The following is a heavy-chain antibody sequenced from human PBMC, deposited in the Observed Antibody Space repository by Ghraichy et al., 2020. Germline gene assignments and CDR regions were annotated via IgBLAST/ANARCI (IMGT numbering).Heavy chain of an antibody. CDR2: INSNSGAT. CDR3: ARPLGTRATGYTYGY. J-gene: IGHJ4*02. D-gene: IGHD5-18*01. V-gene: IGHV1-2*02. CDR1: GFSFTGYY. Sequence: ASVKVSCKASGFSFTGYYLHWVRQTPGEGLEWMGWINSNSGATSFDPTFQGRVIMSRDTSLTTVYMELSSLTSDDTAVYFCARPLGTRATGYTYGYWGQGTLVTVSS.